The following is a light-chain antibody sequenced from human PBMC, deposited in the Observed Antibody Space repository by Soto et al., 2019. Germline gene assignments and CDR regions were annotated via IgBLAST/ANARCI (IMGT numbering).Light chain of an antibody. CDR1: QSVSSY. Sequence: EIVLTQSPATLSLSPGERATLSCRASQSVSSYLAWYQQKPGQAPRLLIYDASNRATGIPARFSGSGSGTDFTLTISSLEPEDVAVYYCQQRSNWPPSWTFGPGPKVVIK. V-gene: IGKV3-11*01. CDR2: DAS. J-gene: IGKJ1*01. CDR3: QQRSNWPPSWT.